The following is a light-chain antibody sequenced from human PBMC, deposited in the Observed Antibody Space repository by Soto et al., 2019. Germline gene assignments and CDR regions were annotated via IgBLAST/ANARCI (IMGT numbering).Light chain of an antibody. J-gene: IGKJ1*01. CDR2: RAS. CDR3: QQYQNLWT. CDR1: QTVSKN. Sequence: EIVMTQSPATLSVTPGESATLSCRASQTVSKNYLAWYQQKPGQAPRLLIYRASTRATGVPARFRGSGSGTEFTLTISSLQSEDFAIYYCQQYQNLWTFGQGTKGDI. V-gene: IGKV3-15*01.